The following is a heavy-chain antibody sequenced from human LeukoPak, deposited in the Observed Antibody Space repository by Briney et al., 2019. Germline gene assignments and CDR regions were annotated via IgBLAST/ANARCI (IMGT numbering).Heavy chain of an antibody. CDR3: AKHLQLRGGYDAFDI. D-gene: IGHD2-2*01. CDR1: GFTFSSYA. Sequence: ESGGSLRLSCAASGFTFSSYAMSWVRQAPGKGLEWVSAISGSGGSTYYADSVKGRFTISRDNSKNTLYLQMNSLRAEDTAVYYCAKHLQLRGGYDAFDIWGQGTMVTVSS. CDR2: ISGSGGST. V-gene: IGHV3-23*01. J-gene: IGHJ3*02.